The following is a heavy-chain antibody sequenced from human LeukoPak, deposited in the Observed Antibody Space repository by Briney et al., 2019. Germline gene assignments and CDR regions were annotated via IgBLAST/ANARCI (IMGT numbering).Heavy chain of an antibody. CDR2: IYHSGST. V-gene: IGHV4-34*01. CDR3: VTRAAWPYNWFDP. Sequence: SETLSLTCAVYGGSFSGYYWSWIRQPPGKGLEWIGEIYHSGSTNYNPSLKSRVTISVDKSKNQFSLKLSSVTAADTAVYYCVTRAAWPYNWFDPWGQGTLVTVSS. CDR1: GGSFSGYY. J-gene: IGHJ5*02. D-gene: IGHD2-15*01.